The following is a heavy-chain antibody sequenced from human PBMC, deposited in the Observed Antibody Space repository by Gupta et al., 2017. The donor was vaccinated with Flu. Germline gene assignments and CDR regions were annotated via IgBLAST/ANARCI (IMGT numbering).Heavy chain of an antibody. Sequence: MHWVRQAPGKGLEWVSGISWNSGSIGYADSVKGRFTISRDNAKNSLYLQMNSLRAEDTALYYCKGYYYYMDVWGKGTTVTVSS. CDR3: KGYYYYMDV. J-gene: IGHJ6*03. V-gene: IGHV3-9*01. CDR2: ISWNSGSI.